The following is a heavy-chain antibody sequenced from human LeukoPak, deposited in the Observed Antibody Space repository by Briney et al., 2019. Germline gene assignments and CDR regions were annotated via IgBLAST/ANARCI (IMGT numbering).Heavy chain of an antibody. D-gene: IGHD3-22*01. J-gene: IGHJ4*02. Sequence: ASVKVSCKASGYTFTRYYIHWVRQAPGQGLEWMGVINPSGGSTSYAQKFQGRVTMTRDMSTSIVYMELISLRSEDTAVYYCARDPKDDTSGYYVAYFDYWGQGTLVTVSS. CDR3: ARDPKDDTSGYYVAYFDY. V-gene: IGHV1-46*01. CDR1: GYTFTRYY. CDR2: INPSGGST.